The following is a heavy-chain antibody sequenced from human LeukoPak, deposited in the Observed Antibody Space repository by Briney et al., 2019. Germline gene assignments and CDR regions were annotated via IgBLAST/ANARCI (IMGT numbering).Heavy chain of an antibody. CDR1: GGTFSSYA. CDR3: ARDHGDSSGYTPSAYYYYGMDV. CDR2: IIPIFGTA. Sequence: SVKVSCKASGGTFSSYAISWVRQAPGRGLEWMGGIIPIFGTANYAQKFQGRVTITADESTSTAYMEPSSLRSEDTAVYYCARDHGDSSGYTPSAYYYYGMDVWGQGTTVTVSS. J-gene: IGHJ6*02. D-gene: IGHD3-22*01. V-gene: IGHV1-69*01.